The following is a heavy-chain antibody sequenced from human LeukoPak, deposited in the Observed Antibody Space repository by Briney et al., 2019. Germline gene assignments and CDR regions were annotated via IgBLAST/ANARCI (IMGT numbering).Heavy chain of an antibody. V-gene: IGHV5-51*01. CDR2: TYPGDSDT. D-gene: IGHD2-2*01. CDR1: GYSFTSYW. CDR3: ARTVVVPAATNWAFDI. Sequence: GESLKISCKGSGYSFTSYWIGWVRQMPGKGLEWMGITYPGDSDTRYSPSFQGQVTISADKSISTAYLQWSSLKASDTAMYYCARTVVVPAATNWAFDIWGQGTMVTVSS. J-gene: IGHJ3*02.